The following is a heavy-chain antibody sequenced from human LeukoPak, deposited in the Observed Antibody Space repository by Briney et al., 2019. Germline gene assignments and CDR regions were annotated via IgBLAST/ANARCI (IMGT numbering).Heavy chain of an antibody. CDR1: GFTFSTYA. J-gene: IGHJ4*02. CDR2: INSSGGST. V-gene: IGHV3-23*01. CDR3: ATGYFDY. Sequence: GGSLRLSCAASGFTFSTYAMSWVRQSPGKGLEWVSSINSSGGSTYYADSVKGRFTISRDNSKNTLYLQMNSLRAEDTAVYYCATGYFDYWGQGTLVTVSS.